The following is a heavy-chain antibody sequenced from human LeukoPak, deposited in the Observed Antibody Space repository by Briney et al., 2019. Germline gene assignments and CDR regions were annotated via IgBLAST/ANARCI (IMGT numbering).Heavy chain of an antibody. J-gene: IGHJ5*02. Sequence: SETLSLTCTVSGGSISSSSYYWGWIRQPPGKGLEWIGSIYYSGSTYYNPSLKSRVTISVDTSKNQFSLKLSSVTAADTAVYYCARESLTWLQSRTSWFDPWGQGTLVTVSS. CDR3: ARESLTWLQSRTSWFDP. D-gene: IGHD5-24*01. V-gene: IGHV4-39*02. CDR2: IYYSGST. CDR1: GGSISSSSYY.